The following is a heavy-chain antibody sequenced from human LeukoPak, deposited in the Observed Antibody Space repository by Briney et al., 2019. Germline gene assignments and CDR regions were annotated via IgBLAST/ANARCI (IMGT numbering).Heavy chain of an antibody. J-gene: IGHJ4*02. Sequence: QSGESLRLSCAASGFTFSSYSMNWVRQAPGKGLEWVSYISSSSSTIYYADSVKGRFTISRDNAKNSLYLQMNSLRAEDTAAYYCAKDPQKWESYFDYWGQGTLVTVSS. CDR3: AKDPQKWESYFDY. V-gene: IGHV3-48*01. D-gene: IGHD1-26*01. CDR1: GFTFSSYS. CDR2: ISSSSSTI.